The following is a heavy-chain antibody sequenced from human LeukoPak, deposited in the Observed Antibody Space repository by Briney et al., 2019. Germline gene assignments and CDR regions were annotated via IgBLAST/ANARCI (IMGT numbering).Heavy chain of an antibody. D-gene: IGHD6-19*01. CDR1: GFTVSSNY. CDR2: IYSGGST. J-gene: IGHJ4*02. V-gene: IGHV3-53*01. Sequence: PGGSLKLSCAASGFTVSSNYMSWVRQAPGKGLEWVSVIYSGGSTYYADSVKGRFTISRDNSKNTLDLQMNSLRDEDTAVYYCAKDLGSSGWYIDYWGQGTLVTVSS. CDR3: AKDLGSSGWYIDY.